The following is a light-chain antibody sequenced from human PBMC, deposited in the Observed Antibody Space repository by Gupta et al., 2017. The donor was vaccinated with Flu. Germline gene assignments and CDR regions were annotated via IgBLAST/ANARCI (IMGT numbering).Light chain of an antibody. CDR2: DDS. CDR3: QVWDSSSDHPRV. J-gene: IGLJ3*02. V-gene: IGLV3-21*02. CDR1: NSGSKS. Sequence: SYVLTQPPSVSVAPRQTARITCGGNNSGSKSVHWYQQKPGKAPVLVVYDDSDRPSGIPERFSGSNSGNTATLTISRVEAGDEADYYCQVWDSSSDHPRVFGGGTKLSVL.